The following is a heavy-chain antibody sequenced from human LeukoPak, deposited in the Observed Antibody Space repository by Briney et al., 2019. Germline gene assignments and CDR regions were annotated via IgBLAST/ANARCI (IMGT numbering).Heavy chain of an antibody. CDR2: IYYSGRT. V-gene: IGHV4-59*08. CDR3: ARRDDI. Sequence: PSETLSLTCTVSGGSISSNYWSWIRQPPGKGPEWIGYIYYSGRTNYNPSLKSRVTISVDTSKNQFSVKLSSVTAADTAVYYCARRDDIWGQGTMVTVSS. CDR1: GGSISSNY. J-gene: IGHJ3*02.